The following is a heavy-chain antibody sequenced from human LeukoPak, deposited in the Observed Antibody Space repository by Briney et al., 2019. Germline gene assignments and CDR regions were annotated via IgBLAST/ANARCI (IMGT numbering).Heavy chain of an antibody. Sequence: PGGSLRLSCTASGFTFSSYWMSWVRQAPGKGLEWVANIKRDGSEEWYVDSVKGRFTISRDNAKNSLYLQMNSLRDEDTAVYYCARDHIDNYLEYWGQGTLVTVSS. CDR3: ARDHIDNYLEY. V-gene: IGHV3-7*01. J-gene: IGHJ4*02. CDR2: IKRDGSEE. CDR1: GFTFSSYW.